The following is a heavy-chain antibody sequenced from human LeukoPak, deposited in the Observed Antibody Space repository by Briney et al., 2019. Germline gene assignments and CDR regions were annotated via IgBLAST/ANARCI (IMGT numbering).Heavy chain of an antibody. CDR2: IYYSGST. J-gene: IGHJ5*02. CDR1: GGSISSSSYY. Sequence: SETLSLTCTVSGGSISSSSYYWGWIRQPPGKGLEWIASIYYSGSTYYNPSLKSRVTISVDTSKNQFSLKLSSVTAADTAVYYCAREPRRAIFGVVNKNWFDPWGQGTLVTVSS. D-gene: IGHD3-3*01. CDR3: AREPRRAIFGVVNKNWFDP. V-gene: IGHV4-39*07.